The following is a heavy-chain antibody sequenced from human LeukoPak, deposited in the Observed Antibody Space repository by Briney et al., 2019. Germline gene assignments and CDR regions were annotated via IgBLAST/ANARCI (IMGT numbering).Heavy chain of an antibody. Sequence: GGSLRLSCAASGFTFSSYGMSWVRQAPGKGLEWVSAISGSGGSTYYADSVKGRFTISRDNAKNSLYLQMNSLRAEDTAVYYCARELIGQWLPSAHYHYYMDVWGKGTTVTISS. CDR3: ARELIGQWLPSAHYHYYMDV. V-gene: IGHV3-23*01. CDR1: GFTFSSYG. J-gene: IGHJ6*03. D-gene: IGHD6-19*01. CDR2: ISGSGGST.